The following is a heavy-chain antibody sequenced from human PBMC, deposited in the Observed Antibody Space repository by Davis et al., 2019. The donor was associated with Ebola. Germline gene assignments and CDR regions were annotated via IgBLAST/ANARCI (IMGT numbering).Heavy chain of an antibody. J-gene: IGHJ4*02. V-gene: IGHV1-18*01. Sequence: AASVKVSCKASGYTFTSYGISWVRQAPGQGLEWMGWISAYNGNTNYAQKLQGRVTMTTDTSTSTAYMELSSLRSEDTAVYYCARDSQQLVTFGPFDYWGQGTLVTVSS. CDR2: ISAYNGNT. CDR3: ARDSQQLVTFGPFDY. CDR1: GYTFTSYG. D-gene: IGHD6-13*01.